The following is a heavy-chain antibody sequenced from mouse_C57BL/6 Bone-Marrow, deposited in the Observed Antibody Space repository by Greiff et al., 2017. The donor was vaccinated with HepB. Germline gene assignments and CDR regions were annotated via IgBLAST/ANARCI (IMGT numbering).Heavy chain of an antibody. CDR1: GYTFTSYW. CDR2: IDPSDSYT. J-gene: IGHJ4*01. V-gene: IGHV1-69*01. D-gene: IGHD2-2*01. Sequence: VKLQQPGAELVMPGASVKLSCKASGYTFTSYWMHWVKQRPGQGLEWIGEIDPSDSYTNYNQKFKGKSTLTVDKSSSTAYMQLSSLTSEDSAVYYCARGLRRRYYAMDYWGQGTSVTVSS. CDR3: ARGLRRRYYAMDY.